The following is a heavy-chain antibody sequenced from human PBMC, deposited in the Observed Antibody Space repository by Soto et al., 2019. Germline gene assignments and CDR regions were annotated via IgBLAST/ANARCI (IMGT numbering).Heavy chain of an antibody. D-gene: IGHD4-4*01. CDR2: IWYDATNK. J-gene: IGHJ6*03. Sequence: QVQLVESGGGVVQPGGSLRLSCAASGFTVGSYALHWVRQAPGKGLEWVAVIWYDATNKYYADSVRGRFTVSRDNSESTLFLQMNSLGAEDTAVYYCARDGAPLTYSNYPGYYYYYMDVWGKGTAVTVS. V-gene: IGHV3-33*01. CDR3: ARDGAPLTYSNYPGYYYYYMDV. CDR1: GFTVGSYA.